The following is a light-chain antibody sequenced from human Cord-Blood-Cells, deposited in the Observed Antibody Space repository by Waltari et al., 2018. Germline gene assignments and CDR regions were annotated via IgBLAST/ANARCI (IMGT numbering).Light chain of an antibody. V-gene: IGLV4-60*03. CDR1: SGHSSYI. CDR3: ETWDSNIGV. Sequence: QPVLTQSSSASASLGSSVKLTCTLSSGHSSYIIAWHQQQPGKAPRYLMKLEGSGSYNKGSGGPDRFSGSSSGADRYLTISNLQSGDEADYYCETWDSNIGVFGGGTKLTVL. J-gene: IGLJ3*02. CDR2: LEGSGSY.